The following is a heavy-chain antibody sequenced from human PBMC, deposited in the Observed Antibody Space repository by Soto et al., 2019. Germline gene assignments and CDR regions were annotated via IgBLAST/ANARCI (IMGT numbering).Heavy chain of an antibody. CDR1: GFTFSSYA. V-gene: IGHV3-30-3*01. CDR3: ARVMNLFGVVPLEDYHYYYCATDV. Sequence: PGGSVRLSCAASGFTFSSYAIHWVRQAPGKGLEWVAVISYDGSNKYYADSVKGRFTISRDNSKNTLYLQMNSLRAEDTAVYYCARVMNLFGVVPLEDYHYYYCATDVPGPGPTLTVSS. D-gene: IGHD3-3*01. J-gene: IGHJ6*02. CDR2: ISYDGSNK.